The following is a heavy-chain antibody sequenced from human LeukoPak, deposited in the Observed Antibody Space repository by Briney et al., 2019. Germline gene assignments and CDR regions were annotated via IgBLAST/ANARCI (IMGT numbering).Heavy chain of an antibody. Sequence: SQTLSLTCVISGGSVSSDTASWNWIRQSPPRGLEWLGRTYYRSKWHNDYAVSVKSRITINADTSKNQFSLQLNSVTPEDTAVYYCARDFDYWGQGTLVTVSS. J-gene: IGHJ4*02. V-gene: IGHV6-1*01. CDR3: ARDFDY. CDR1: GGSVSSDTAS. CDR2: TYYRSKWHN.